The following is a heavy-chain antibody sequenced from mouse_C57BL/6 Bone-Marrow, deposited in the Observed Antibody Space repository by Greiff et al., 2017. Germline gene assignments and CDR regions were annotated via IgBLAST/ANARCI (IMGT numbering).Heavy chain of an antibody. CDR3: AMGGEYEDFDD. J-gene: IGHJ2*01. Sequence: QVQLKESGAELVKPGASVKVSCKASGYTFTSYWMHWVKQRPGQGLEWIGRIYPSDSDTNYNQKFKGKATLTVDKSSSTAYMQRSSLTSEDSAVYYSAMGGEYEDFDDWGQGTTLTVSS. CDR2: IYPSDSDT. V-gene: IGHV1-74*01. D-gene: IGHD2-13*01. CDR1: GYTFTSYW.